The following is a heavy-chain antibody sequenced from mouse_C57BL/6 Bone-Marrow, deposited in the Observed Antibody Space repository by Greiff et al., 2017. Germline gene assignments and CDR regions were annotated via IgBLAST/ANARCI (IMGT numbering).Heavy chain of an antibody. CDR2: INPSSGYT. CDR3: ATNRGCDY. J-gene: IGHJ2*01. V-gene: IGHV1-4*01. D-gene: IGHD4-1*01. Sequence: VQLQQSGAELARPGASVKMSCKASGYTFTSYTMHWVKQRPGQGLEWIGYINPSSGYTKYNQKFKDKATLTADKSSSTAYRQLSSLTSEDSAVYYCATNRGCDYWGQGTTLTVST. CDR1: GYTFTSYT.